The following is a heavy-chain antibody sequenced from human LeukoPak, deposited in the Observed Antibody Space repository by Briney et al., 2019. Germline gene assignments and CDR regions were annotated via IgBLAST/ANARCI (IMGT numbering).Heavy chain of an antibody. V-gene: IGHV5-51*01. D-gene: IGHD3-10*01. CDR3: ARQAGGTGSRSYYVY. Sequence: GESLKISCKGSGYSFTNYWIGWVRQMPGKGLEWMGIIYAGDSDTRYSPSFQGQVTISADKSISTAYLQWSSLKASDTAMYYCARQAGGTGSRSYYVYWGQGTLVTVSS. J-gene: IGHJ4*02. CDR1: GYSFTNYW. CDR2: IYAGDSDT.